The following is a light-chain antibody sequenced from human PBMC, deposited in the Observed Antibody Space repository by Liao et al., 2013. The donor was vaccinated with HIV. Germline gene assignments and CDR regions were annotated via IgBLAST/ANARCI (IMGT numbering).Light chain of an antibody. CDR3: QAWDRSTVI. CDR1: KLGDKY. V-gene: IGLV3-1*01. Sequence: SYELTQPPSVSVSPGQTASITCSGDKLGDKYVNWYQQKPGQSPVLVTYQDSMRPSGIPERFSGSNSGNTATLTISGTQAVDEADYYCQAWDRSTVIFGGGTKLTVL. CDR2: QDS. J-gene: IGLJ2*01.